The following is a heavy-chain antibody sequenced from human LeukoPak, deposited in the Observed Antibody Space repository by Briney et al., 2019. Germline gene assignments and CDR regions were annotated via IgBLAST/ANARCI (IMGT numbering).Heavy chain of an antibody. CDR2: IYYSGST. Sequence: SETLSLTCTVSGGSISSSSYYWSWIRQHPGKGLEWIGYIYYSGSTYYNPSLKSRVTISVDTSKNQFSLKLSSVTAADTAVYHCARLSWSFSDYWGQGTLVTVSS. CDR1: GGSISSSSYY. V-gene: IGHV4-31*03. D-gene: IGHD6-13*01. J-gene: IGHJ4*02. CDR3: ARLSWSFSDY.